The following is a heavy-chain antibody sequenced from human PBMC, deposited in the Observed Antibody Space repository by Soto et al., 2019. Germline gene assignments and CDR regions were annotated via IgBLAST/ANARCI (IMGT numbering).Heavy chain of an antibody. J-gene: IGHJ4*02. CDR1: GFTFTSSA. CDR2: IVVGSGNT. CDR3: AADPYYYDSSGYRTFDY. V-gene: IGHV1-58*01. D-gene: IGHD3-22*01. Sequence: SVKVSCKASGFTFTSSAVQWVRQARGQRLEWIGWIVVGSGNTNYAQKFQERVTITRDMSTSTAYMELSSLRSEDTAVYYCAADPYYYDSSGYRTFDYWGQGTLVTVSS.